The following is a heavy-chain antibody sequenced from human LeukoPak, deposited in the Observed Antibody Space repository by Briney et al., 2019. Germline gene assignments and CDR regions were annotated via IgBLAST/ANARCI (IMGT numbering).Heavy chain of an antibody. V-gene: IGHV1-2*02. Sequence: GASVNVSCKASGYTFTDYFVHWVRQAPGQGLEWMGWINPKSGASDYAQNFQGRVTMTTDTSISTSYMDLSSLRSDDTALYYCARAMRIAVAGTDYWGQGTLVTVSS. CDR2: INPKSGAS. J-gene: IGHJ4*02. CDR1: GYTFTDYF. D-gene: IGHD6-19*01. CDR3: ARAMRIAVAGTDY.